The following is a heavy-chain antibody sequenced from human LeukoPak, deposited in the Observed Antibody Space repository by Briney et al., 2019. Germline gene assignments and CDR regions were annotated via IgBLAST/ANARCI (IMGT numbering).Heavy chain of an antibody. CDR3: ARQGTMIPMGIDY. CDR1: GGSISSYY. J-gene: IGHJ4*02. Sequence: SETLSLTCTVSGGSISSYYWSWIRQPPGKVLEWIGYIYYSGSTNYNPSLKSRVTISVDTSKNQFSLKLSAVTAADTAVYYCARQGTMIPMGIDYWGQGTLVTVSS. V-gene: IGHV4-59*08. D-gene: IGHD3-22*01. CDR2: IYYSGST.